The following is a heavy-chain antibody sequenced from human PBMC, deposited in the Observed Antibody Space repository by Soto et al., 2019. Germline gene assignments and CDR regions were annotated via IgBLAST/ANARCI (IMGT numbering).Heavy chain of an antibody. Sequence: EVQLLESGGDLVQPGGSLRLSCAASGFTFDSFAMSWVRQAPGKGLEWVSSISSSASHINYADSVKGRFTISRDNAKKSLYLQMNSLRAEDTAVYYCARGYTGYCSGGTCYWFDPWGQGTLVTVSS. D-gene: IGHD2-15*01. CDR3: ARGYTGYCSGGTCYWFDP. J-gene: IGHJ5*02. V-gene: IGHV3-21*01. CDR2: ISSSASHI. CDR1: GFTFDSFA.